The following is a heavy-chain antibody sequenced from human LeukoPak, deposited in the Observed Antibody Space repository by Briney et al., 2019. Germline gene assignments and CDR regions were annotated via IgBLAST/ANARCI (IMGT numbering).Heavy chain of an antibody. Sequence: SETLSLTCTVSGGSISSGDYYWSWIRQPPGKGLEWIGCIYYSGRTYYNPSLKSRVTMSVDTSKNQFSLRLSSVTAADTAIYYCARDGPPYDISGYFYYWGQGTLVTVSS. D-gene: IGHD3-22*01. CDR1: GGSISSGDYY. CDR2: IYYSGRT. J-gene: IGHJ4*02. CDR3: ARDGPPYDISGYFYY. V-gene: IGHV4-30-4*01.